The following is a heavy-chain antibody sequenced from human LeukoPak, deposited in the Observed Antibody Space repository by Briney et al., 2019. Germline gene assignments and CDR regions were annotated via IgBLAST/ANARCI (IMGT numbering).Heavy chain of an antibody. CDR2: IIPIFGTA. J-gene: IGHJ5*02. CDR3: ARGESFNWFDP. V-gene: IGHV1-69*13. D-gene: IGHD3-16*01. CDR1: GGTFSSYA. Sequence: ASVKVSCKASGGTFSSYAISWVRQAPGQGLEWMGGIIPIFGTANYAQKFQGGVTITADESTSTAYMELSSLRSEDAAVYYCARGESFNWFDPWGQGTLVTVSS.